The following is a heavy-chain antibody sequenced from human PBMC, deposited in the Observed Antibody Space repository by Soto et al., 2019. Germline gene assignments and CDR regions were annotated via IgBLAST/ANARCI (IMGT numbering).Heavy chain of an antibody. CDR1: GFTFSSYA. CDR2: ISGSGGST. Sequence: PGGSLRLSCAASGFTFSSYAMSWVRQAPGKGLEWVSAISGSGGSTYYADSVKGRFTISRDNSKNTLYLQMNSLRVEDTAVYYCAKGHSSGWYPANQNWFDPWGQGTLVTVSS. V-gene: IGHV3-23*01. J-gene: IGHJ5*02. D-gene: IGHD6-19*01. CDR3: AKGHSSGWYPANQNWFDP.